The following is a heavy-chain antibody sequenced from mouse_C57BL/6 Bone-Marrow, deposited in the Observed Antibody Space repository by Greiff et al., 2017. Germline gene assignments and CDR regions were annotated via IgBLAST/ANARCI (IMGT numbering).Heavy chain of an antibody. CDR3: ARQRECSGYDGGCYFDY. Sequence: EVQGVESGGDLVKPGGSLKLSCAASGFTFSSYGMSWVRQTPDKRLEWVATISSGGSYTYYPDSVKGRFTISRDNAKNTLYLQMSSLKSEDTAMYYCARQRECSGYDGGCYFDYWGQGTTLTVSS. CDR1: GFTFSSYG. D-gene: IGHD2-2*01. J-gene: IGHJ2*01. CDR2: ISSGGSYT. V-gene: IGHV5-6*01.